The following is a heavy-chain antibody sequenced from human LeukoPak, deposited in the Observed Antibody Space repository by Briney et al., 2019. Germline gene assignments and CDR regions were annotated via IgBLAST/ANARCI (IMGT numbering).Heavy chain of an antibody. CDR1: GYTFTGYY. J-gene: IGHJ6*02. CDR3: AREEGSSSQAYYYYYYGMDV. CDR2: INPNSGGT. V-gene: IGHV1-2*02. Sequence: VASVKVSCKASGYTFTGYYMHWVRQAPGQGLEWMGWINPNSGGTNYAQKFQGRVTMTRGTSISTAYMELSRLRSDDTAVYYCAREEGSSSQAYYYYYYGMDVWGQGTTVTVSS. D-gene: IGHD6-6*01.